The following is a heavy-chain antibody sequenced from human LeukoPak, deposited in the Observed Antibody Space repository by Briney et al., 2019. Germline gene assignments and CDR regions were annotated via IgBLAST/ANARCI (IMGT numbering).Heavy chain of an antibody. CDR1: GFTFSSYG. V-gene: IGHV3-30*03. D-gene: IGHD2-2*03. J-gene: IGHJ6*02. CDR2: ISYDGSNK. CDR3: AGGFVDIVVVPAALRFDYGMDV. Sequence: GRSLRLSCAASGFTFSSYGMHWVRQAPGKGLEWVAVISYDGSNKYYADPVKGRFTISRDNSKNTLYLQMNSLRAEDTAVYYCAGGFVDIVVVPAALRFDYGMDVWGQGTTVTVSS.